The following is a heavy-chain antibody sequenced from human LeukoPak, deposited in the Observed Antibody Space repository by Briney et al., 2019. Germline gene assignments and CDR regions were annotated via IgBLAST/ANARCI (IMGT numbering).Heavy chain of an antibody. CDR1: GFTFNNYA. CDR3: AKSTRAVMAMMDV. V-gene: IGHV3-23*01. D-gene: IGHD3-16*01. J-gene: IGHJ6*04. CDR2: ISGSGGNT. Sequence: GGSLRLSCAASGFTFNNYAMSWVRQAPGKGLEWVSSISGSGGNTYYADSVKGRFTISRDNSRNTLYLQMHSLRAEDTAVYFCAKSTRAVMAMMDVWGKGTTVTVSS.